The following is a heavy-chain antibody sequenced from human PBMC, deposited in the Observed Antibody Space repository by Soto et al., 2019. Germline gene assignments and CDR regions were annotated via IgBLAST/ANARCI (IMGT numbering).Heavy chain of an antibody. CDR2: ISSSSSTI. CDR3: ARVRVGGSSWKTYYCYYMDV. V-gene: IGHV3-48*01. D-gene: IGHD6-13*01. J-gene: IGHJ6*03. CDR1: GFTFSSYS. Sequence: GGSRRLSCAASGFTFSSYSMNWVRQAPGKGLEWVSYISSSSSTIYYADSVKGRFTISRDNAKNSLYLQMNSLRAEDTAVYYCARVRVGGSSWKTYYCYYMDVWGRGTTVTVSS.